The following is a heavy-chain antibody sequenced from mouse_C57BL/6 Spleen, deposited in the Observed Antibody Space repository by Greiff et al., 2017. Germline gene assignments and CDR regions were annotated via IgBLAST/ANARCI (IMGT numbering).Heavy chain of an antibody. CDR2: IYPRSGNT. CDR1: GYTFTSYG. D-gene: IGHD1-1*01. V-gene: IGHV1-81*01. Sequence: VKVVESGAELARPGASVKLSCKASGYTFTSYGISWVKQRTGQGLEWIGEIYPRSGNTYYNEKFKGKATLTADKSSSTAYMELRSLTSEDSAVYFCAREEVVAPNYAMDYWGQGTSVTVSS. CDR3: AREEVVAPNYAMDY. J-gene: IGHJ4*01.